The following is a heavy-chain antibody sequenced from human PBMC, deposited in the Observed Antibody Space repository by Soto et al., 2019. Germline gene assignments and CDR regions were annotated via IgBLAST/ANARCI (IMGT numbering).Heavy chain of an antibody. J-gene: IGHJ3*02. CDR3: AREPSYCSGGSCYSREAFDI. CDR2: IIPIIGTA. V-gene: IGHV1-69*12. Sequence: QVQLVQSGAEVKKPGSSVKVSCKASGGTFSSYAISWVRQAPGQGLEWMGGIIPIIGTANYAQKFQGRVTITADESTSTAYMELSSLRSEDTAVYYCAREPSYCSGGSCYSREAFDIWGQGTMVTVSS. D-gene: IGHD2-15*01. CDR1: GGTFSSYA.